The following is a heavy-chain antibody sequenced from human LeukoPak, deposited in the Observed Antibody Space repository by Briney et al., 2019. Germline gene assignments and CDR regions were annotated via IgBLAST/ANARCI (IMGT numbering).Heavy chain of an antibody. V-gene: IGHV1-2*02. CDR1: GYTFTGYY. D-gene: IGHD3-22*01. Sequence: PGASVKVSCKASGYTFTGYYMHWVRQAPGQGLGWMGWINPNSGGTNYAQKFQGRVTMTRDTSISTAYMELSRLRSDDTAVYYCARSQHYYYDSSGYNAFDIWGQGTMVTVSS. CDR3: ARSQHYYYDSSGYNAFDI. J-gene: IGHJ3*02. CDR2: INPNSGGT.